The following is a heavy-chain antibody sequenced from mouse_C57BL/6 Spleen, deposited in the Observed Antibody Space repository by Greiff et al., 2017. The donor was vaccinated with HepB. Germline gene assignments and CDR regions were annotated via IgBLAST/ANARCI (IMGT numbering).Heavy chain of an antibody. J-gene: IGHJ3*01. CDR1: GFTFSDYY. CDR3: ARAYSNSPGFAY. V-gene: IGHV5-16*01. CDR2: INYDGSST. Sequence: DVKLVESEGGLVQPGSSMKLSCTASGFTFSDYYMAWVRQVPEKGLEWVANINYDGSSTYYLDSLKSRFIISRDNAKNILYLQMSSLKSEDTATYYCARAYSNSPGFAYWGQGTLVTVSA. D-gene: IGHD2-5*01.